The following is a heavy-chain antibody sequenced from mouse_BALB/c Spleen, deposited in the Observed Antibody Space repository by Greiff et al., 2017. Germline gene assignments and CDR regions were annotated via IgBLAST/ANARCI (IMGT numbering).Heavy chain of an antibody. CDR2: INPYNGAT. J-gene: IGHJ2*01. CDR1: GYSFTGYY. CDR3: ARVDYGNYFDY. D-gene: IGHD2-1*01. Sequence: EVQLQQSGPELVKPGASVKISCKASGYSFTGYYMHWVKQSHVKSLEWIGRINPYNGATSYNQNFKDKASLTVDKSSSTAYMELHSLTSEDSAVYYCARVDYGNYFDYWGQGTTITVSS. V-gene: IGHV1-31*01.